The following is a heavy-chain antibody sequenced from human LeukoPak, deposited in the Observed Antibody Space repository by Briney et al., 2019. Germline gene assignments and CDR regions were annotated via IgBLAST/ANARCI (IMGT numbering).Heavy chain of an antibody. CDR2: ISGSGGST. J-gene: IGHJ4*02. CDR1: GFTFSSYS. Sequence: GGSLRLSCAASGFTFSSYSMNWVRQAPGKGLEWVSAISGSGGSTYYADSVKGRFTISRDNSKNTLYLQMNSLRAEDTAVYYCAKSIAAAGYSFDYWGQGTLVTVSS. D-gene: IGHD6-13*01. V-gene: IGHV3-23*01. CDR3: AKSIAAAGYSFDY.